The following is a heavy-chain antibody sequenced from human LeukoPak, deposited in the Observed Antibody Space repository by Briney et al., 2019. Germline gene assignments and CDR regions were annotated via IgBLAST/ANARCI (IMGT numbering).Heavy chain of an antibody. CDR2: IRYDGSNK. V-gene: IGHV3-30*02. J-gene: IGHJ4*02. Sequence: GGSLRLSCAASGFTFSSYGMHWVRQAPGKGLEWVAFIRYDGSNKYYADSVKGRFTISRDNSKNTLYLQMNSLRAEDTAVYYCAKGLRGDMVRGVIIRHRLYYFDYWGQGTLVTVSS. CDR1: GFTFSSYG. D-gene: IGHD3-10*01. CDR3: AKGLRGDMVRGVIIRHRLYYFDY.